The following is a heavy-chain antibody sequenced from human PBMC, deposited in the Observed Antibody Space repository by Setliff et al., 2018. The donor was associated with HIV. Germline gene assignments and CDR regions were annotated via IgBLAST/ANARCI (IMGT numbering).Heavy chain of an antibody. CDR2: MYYTGST. D-gene: IGHD6-19*01. CDR1: GGSTDSGSYY. J-gene: IGHJ4*02. Sequence: SETLSLTCTVSGGSTDSGSYYWAWIRQPPGKGLEWIGSMYYTGSTYYNPSLKSRVTISIDTSKNQFSPKLNSVTAADTAMYYCARDGGSSGWYFVLGYSDYWGPGTLVTVPQ. V-gene: IGHV4-39*02. CDR3: ARDGGSSGWYFVLGYSDY.